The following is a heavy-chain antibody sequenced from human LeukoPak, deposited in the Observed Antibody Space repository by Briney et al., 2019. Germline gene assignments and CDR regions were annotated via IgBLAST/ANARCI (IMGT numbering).Heavy chain of an antibody. Sequence: SETLSLTCTVSGGSISSSSYYWGWIRQPPGKGLEWIGSIYYSGSTYYNPSLKSRVTISVDTSKNQFSLKLSSVTAADTAVYYCARHRRGYSGGGYYQRSFDYWGQGTLVTVSS. D-gene: IGHD5-12*01. CDR1: GGSISSSSYY. CDR3: ARHRRGYSGGGYYQRSFDY. CDR2: IYYSGST. V-gene: IGHV4-39*01. J-gene: IGHJ4*02.